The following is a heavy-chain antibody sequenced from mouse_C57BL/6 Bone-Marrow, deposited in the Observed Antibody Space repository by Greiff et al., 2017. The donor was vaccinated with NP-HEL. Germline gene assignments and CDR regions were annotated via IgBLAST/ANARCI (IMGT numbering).Heavy chain of an antibody. V-gene: IGHV1-72*01. Sequence: QVQLQQPGAELVKPGASVKLSCKASGYTFTSYWMHWVKQRPGRGLEWIGRIDPNSGGNKYNEKFKSKATLTVDKPSSTAYMQLSSLTSEDSAVYYCASRKTFITTAKYYFDYWGQGTTLTVSS. CDR3: ASRKTFITTAKYYFDY. CDR2: IDPNSGGN. CDR1: GYTFTSYW. J-gene: IGHJ2*01. D-gene: IGHD1-1*01.